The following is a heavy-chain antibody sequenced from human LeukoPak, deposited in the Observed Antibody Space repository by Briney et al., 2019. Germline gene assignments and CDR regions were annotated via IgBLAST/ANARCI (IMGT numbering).Heavy chain of an antibody. CDR3: AELGITMIGGV. D-gene: IGHD3-10*02. V-gene: IGHV3-48*04. J-gene: IGHJ6*04. CDR1: GFTFNSYS. Sequence: GGSLRLSCAASGFTFNSYSMNWVRQAPGKGLEWVSYITSSSGTIYYADSVKGRFTISRDNAKNSLYLQMDSLRAEDTAVYYCAELGITMIGGVWGKGTTVTISS. CDR2: ITSSSGTI.